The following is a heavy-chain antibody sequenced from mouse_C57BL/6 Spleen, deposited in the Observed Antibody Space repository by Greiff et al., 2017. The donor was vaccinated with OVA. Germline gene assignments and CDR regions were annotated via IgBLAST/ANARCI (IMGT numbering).Heavy chain of an antibody. V-gene: IGHV5-17*01. J-gene: IGHJ4*01. CDR3: AKDGEGYYYAMDY. D-gene: IGHD2-13*01. CDR1: GFTFSDYG. CDR2: ISSGSSTI. Sequence: EVQGVESGGGLVKPGGSLKLSCAASGFTFSDYGMHWVRQAPEKGLEWVAYISSGSSTIYYADTVKGRLTISRDNAKNTLFLQMTSLRSEDTAMYYCAKDGEGYYYAMDYWGQGTSVTVSS.